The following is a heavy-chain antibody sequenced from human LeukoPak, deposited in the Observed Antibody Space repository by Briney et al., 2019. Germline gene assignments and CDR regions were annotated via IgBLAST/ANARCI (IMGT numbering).Heavy chain of an antibody. V-gene: IGHV1-18*01. CDR2: ISAYNGNT. D-gene: IGHD3-22*01. Sequence: ASVKVSCKASGYTFTSYDISWVRQAPGQGLEWMGWISAYNGNTNYAQKLQGRVTMTTDTSTSTAYMELRSLRSDDTAVYYCARVARYYDRSFGNWYFDLWGRGTLVTVSS. CDR3: ARVARYYDRSFGNWYFDL. CDR1: GYTFTSYD. J-gene: IGHJ2*01.